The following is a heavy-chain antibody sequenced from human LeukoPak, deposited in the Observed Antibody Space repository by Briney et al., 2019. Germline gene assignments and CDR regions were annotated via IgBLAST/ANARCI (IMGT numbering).Heavy chain of an antibody. J-gene: IGHJ4*02. CDR1: GFTFSSYS. D-gene: IGHD1-26*01. V-gene: IGHV3-48*01. CDR2: ISSSSSTI. Sequence: GGSLRLSCAASGFTFSSYSMNWVRQAPGKGLEWVSYISSSSSTIYYADSVKGRFTISRDNSKNTLYLQMNSLRAEDTAVYYCAKDRSGSYFGGDFDYWGQGTLVTVSS. CDR3: AKDRSGSYFGGDFDY.